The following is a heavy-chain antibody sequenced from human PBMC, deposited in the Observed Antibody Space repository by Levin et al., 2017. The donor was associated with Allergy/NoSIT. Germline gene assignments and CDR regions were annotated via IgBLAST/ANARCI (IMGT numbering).Heavy chain of an antibody. J-gene: IGHJ3*02. D-gene: IGHD3-10*01. V-gene: IGHV3-23*01. CDR1: GFTFSSYA. Sequence: HAGGSLRLSCAASGFTFSSYAMSWVRQAPGKGLEWVSAISGSGGSTYYADSVKGRFTISRDNSKNTLYLQMNSLRAEDTAVYYCAKALVGYYGSGRTVDAFDIWGQGTMVTVSS. CDR3: AKALVGYYGSGRTVDAFDI. CDR2: ISGSGGST.